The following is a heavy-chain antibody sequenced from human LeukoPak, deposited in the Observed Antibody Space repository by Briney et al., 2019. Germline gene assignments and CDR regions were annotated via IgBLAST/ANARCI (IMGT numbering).Heavy chain of an antibody. V-gene: IGHV3-30*18. J-gene: IGHJ4*02. CDR3: AKRPSDYGDYVTYFDY. CDR2: MSDHERNK. D-gene: IGHD4-17*01. Sequence: GGSLRLSCPASGCSFISYGLHWLRLARCRELEGVGVMSDHERNKKHAELVKGRFTISRDKSKAALYLKMNSLRDEDTAVYYCAKRPSDYGDYVTYFDYWGQGTRVTVSS. CDR1: GCSFISYG.